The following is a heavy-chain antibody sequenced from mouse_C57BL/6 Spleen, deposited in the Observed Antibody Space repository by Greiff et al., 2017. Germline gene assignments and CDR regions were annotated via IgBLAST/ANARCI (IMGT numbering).Heavy chain of an antibody. J-gene: IGHJ3*01. V-gene: IGHV1-18*01. CDR3: TRGAY. Sequence: EVLLVESGPELVKPGASVKISCKASGYTFTDYNMDWVKQSHGKSLEWIGDINPNNGGTIYNQKFKGKATLTVDKSTSTAFMELRSLTSEDAALYYCTRGAYWGQGTLVTVSA. CDR1: GYTFTDYN. CDR2: INPNNGGT.